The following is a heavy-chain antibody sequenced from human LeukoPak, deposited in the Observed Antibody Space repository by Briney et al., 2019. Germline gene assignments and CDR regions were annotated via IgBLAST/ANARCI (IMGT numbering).Heavy chain of an antibody. CDR1: GFTFNNYA. V-gene: IGHV3-33*01. D-gene: IGHD1-14*01. J-gene: IGHJ5*02. CDR2: IWYDGSNK. CDR3: ARDKGNHPYNWFDP. Sequence: GRSLRLSCAASGFTFNNYAMHWVRQAPGKGLEWVTTIWYDGSNKYYGDSVKGRFTISRDNSKSTLYLQMNSLRAEDTAVYYCARDKGNHPYNWFDPWGQGTLVTASS.